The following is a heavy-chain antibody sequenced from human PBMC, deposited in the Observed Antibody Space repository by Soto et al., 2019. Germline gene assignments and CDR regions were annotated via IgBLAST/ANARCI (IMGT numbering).Heavy chain of an antibody. CDR3: ARGDDISSSCGVDY. CDR1: GFTFSGYW. D-gene: IGHD6-6*01. J-gene: IGHJ4*02. V-gene: IGHV3-7*03. CDR2: IRQGGNEK. Sequence: GGSLRLSCAASGFTFSGYWMTWVRQAPGKGLEWVANIRQGGNEKYYVDSVKGRFTISRDDAKNSLYLQINSLRAEDTAVYYCARGDDISSSCGVDYWGQGTLVTVSS.